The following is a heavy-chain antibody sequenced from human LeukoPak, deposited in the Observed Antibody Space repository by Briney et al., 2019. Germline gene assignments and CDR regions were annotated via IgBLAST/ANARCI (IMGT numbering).Heavy chain of an antibody. CDR3: ARSPPSVAGTNYYGMDV. CDR2: INTNSGNP. Sequence: GASVKVSCKASGYTFTSYAMNWVRQAPGQGLEWMGWINTNSGNPTYAQGFTGRFVFSLDTSVSTTYLQISSLKAEDIAVYYCARSPPSVAGTNYYGMDVWGQGTTVTVSS. CDR1: GYTFTSYA. J-gene: IGHJ6*02. D-gene: IGHD6-19*01. V-gene: IGHV7-4-1*02.